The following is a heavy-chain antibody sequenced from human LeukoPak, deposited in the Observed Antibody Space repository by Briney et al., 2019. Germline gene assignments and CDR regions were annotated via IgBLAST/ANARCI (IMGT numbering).Heavy chain of an antibody. CDR2: IYPGDSDT. CDR3: ATHSSGYYLDAFDI. Sequence: GESLKISCKGSGYSFSNYWIGWVRQMPGKGLEWMGIIYPGDSDTRYSPSFQGQVTISADKSISTAYLQWSGLRASDTAMYYCATHSSGYYLDAFDIWGQGTMVTVSS. D-gene: IGHD3-22*01. J-gene: IGHJ3*02. V-gene: IGHV5-51*01. CDR1: GYSFSNYW.